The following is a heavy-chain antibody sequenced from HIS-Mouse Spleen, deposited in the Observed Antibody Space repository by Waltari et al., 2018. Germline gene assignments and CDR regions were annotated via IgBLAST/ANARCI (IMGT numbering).Heavy chain of an antibody. CDR1: GGSFSSHY. V-gene: IGHV4-59*11. CDR3: ARASRDLLLPRYFDL. CDR2: YYSGST. Sequence: QVQLQESGPGLVKPSETLSLTCTVSGGSFSSHYWLWIRQPPGKGLEWIGYYSGSTNYNPSLKSRVTISVDTSKNQFSLKLSSVTAADTAVYYCARASRDLLLPRYFDLWGRGTLVTVSS. J-gene: IGHJ2*01.